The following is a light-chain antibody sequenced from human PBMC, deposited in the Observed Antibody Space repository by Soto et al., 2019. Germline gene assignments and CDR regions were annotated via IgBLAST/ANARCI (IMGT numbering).Light chain of an antibody. Sequence: DVVMTQTPLSLSVAPGQPASISCKSSQSLLHITGETFLFWYLQKPGQSPQLLIYEVSTRVSGVPDRFSGSGSGTDFTLEISRVETADVGIYYCMQSTQLHPTFGQGTRLDIX. V-gene: IGKV2D-29*02. J-gene: IGKJ5*01. CDR3: MQSTQLHPT. CDR2: EVS. CDR1: QSLLHITGETF.